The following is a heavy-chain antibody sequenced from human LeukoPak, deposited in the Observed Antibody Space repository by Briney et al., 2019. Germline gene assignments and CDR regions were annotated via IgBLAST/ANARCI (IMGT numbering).Heavy chain of an antibody. D-gene: IGHD3-10*01. CDR1: GFTFSSYG. Sequence: GGSLRLSCAASGFTFSSYGMHWVRQAPGKGLEWVAVIWYDGSNKYYADSVKGRFTISRDNSKNTLYLQMNSLRAEDTAVYYCARAIFGGDYFDYWGQGTLVTVSS. V-gene: IGHV3-33*08. J-gene: IGHJ4*02. CDR2: IWYDGSNK. CDR3: ARAIFGGDYFDY.